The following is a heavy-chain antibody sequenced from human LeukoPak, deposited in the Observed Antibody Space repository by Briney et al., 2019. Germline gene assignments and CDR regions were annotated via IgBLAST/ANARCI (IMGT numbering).Heavy chain of an antibody. D-gene: IGHD3-10*01. V-gene: IGHV4-59*01. J-gene: IGHJ4*02. CDR3: AREGYGDYGSESYYSQGLDY. CDR2: IYYSGST. CDR1: GGSISNYY. Sequence: PSETLSLTCTVSGGSISNYYWSWIRQPPGKGLEWIGYIYYSGSTYYNPSLKSRVTISVDTSKNQFSLKMSSVIAADTAMYYCAREGYGDYGSESYYSQGLDYWGQGTLVTVSS.